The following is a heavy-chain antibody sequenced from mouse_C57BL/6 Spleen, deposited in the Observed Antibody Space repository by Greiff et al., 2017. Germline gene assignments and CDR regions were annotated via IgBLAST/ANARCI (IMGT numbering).Heavy chain of an antibody. CDR1: GFTFSDYG. V-gene: IGHV5-17*01. J-gene: IGHJ3*01. D-gene: IGHD2-10*02. CDR3: ARPYGNYPSWFAY. CDR2: ISSGSSTI. Sequence: EVMLVESGGGLVKPGGSLKLSCAASGFTFSDYGMHWVRQAPEKGLEWVAYISSGSSTIYYADTVKGRFTISRDNAKNTLFLQMTSLRSEDTAMYYCARPYGNYPSWFAYWGQGTLVTVSA.